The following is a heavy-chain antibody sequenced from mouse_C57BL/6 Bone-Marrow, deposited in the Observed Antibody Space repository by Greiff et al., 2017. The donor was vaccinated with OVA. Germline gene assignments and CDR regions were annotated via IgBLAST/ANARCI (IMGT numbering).Heavy chain of an antibody. D-gene: IGHD4-1*01. CDR1: GYTFTSYW. Sequence: QVQLQQPGAELVKPGASVKMSCKASGYTFTSYWITWVKRRPGQGLGWIGDIYPGSGSTNYNEKFKSKATLTVDTSSSTAYMQLSSLTSEDSAVYYCARRGSNRAWFAYWGQGTLVTVSA. CDR2: IYPGSGST. CDR3: ARRGSNRAWFAY. J-gene: IGHJ3*01. V-gene: IGHV1-55*01.